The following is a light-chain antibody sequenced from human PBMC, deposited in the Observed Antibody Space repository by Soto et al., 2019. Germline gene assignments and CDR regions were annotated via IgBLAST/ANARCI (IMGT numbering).Light chain of an antibody. V-gene: IGKV3-15*01. Sequence: EIVMTQSPATLSVSPGERVTLSCRASESVSNNVAWYQQKPGQAPRLLIYHAITRATGIPARFSGSGSGTALTLTISSLQSEDFAIYSCQQYNNWPLTFGGGTKVEI. CDR1: ESVSNN. CDR2: HAI. J-gene: IGKJ4*01. CDR3: QQYNNWPLT.